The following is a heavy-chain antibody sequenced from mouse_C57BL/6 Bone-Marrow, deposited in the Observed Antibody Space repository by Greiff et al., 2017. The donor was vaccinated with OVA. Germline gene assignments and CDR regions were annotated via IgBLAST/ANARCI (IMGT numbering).Heavy chain of an antibody. J-gene: IGHJ1*03. D-gene: IGHD2-1*01. V-gene: IGHV1-72*01. Sequence: QVQLQQPGAELVKPGASVKLSCKASGYTFTSYWMHWVKQRPGRGLEWIGRIDPNSGGTKYNEKVKSKATMNVDKPSSTAYMQLSSLTSEDSAVYYCARDLPERYFDVWGTGTTVTVSS. CDR1: GYTFTSYW. CDR2: IDPNSGGT. CDR3: ARDLPERYFDV.